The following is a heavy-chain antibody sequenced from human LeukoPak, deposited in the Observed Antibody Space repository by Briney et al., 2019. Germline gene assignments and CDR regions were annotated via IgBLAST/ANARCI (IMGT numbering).Heavy chain of an antibody. J-gene: IGHJ4*02. V-gene: IGHV4-59*08. CDR1: GGSISSYY. Sequence: SETLSLTCTVSGGSISSYYWSWIRQPPGKGLEWIGYIYYNGSTNYSPSLKSRVTISLDTSKNQFSLRLSSVTAADTAVYYCARGPYCSGGSCFYFDYWGQGTLVTVSS. CDR3: ARGPYCSGGSCFYFDY. D-gene: IGHD2-15*01. CDR2: IYYNGST.